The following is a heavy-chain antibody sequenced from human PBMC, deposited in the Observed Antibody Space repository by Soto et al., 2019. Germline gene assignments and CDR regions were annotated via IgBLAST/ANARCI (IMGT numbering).Heavy chain of an antibody. J-gene: IGHJ6*02. CDR3: ARFIRRRGYYGMDV. D-gene: IGHD3-10*01. Sequence: ASVKVSCKASGYTFTGYYMHWVRQAPGQGLEWTGWINPSSGGTNYAQKFQGWVTMTRDTSISTAYMELSRLRSDDTAVYYCARFIRRRGYYGMDVWGQGTTVTVS. CDR1: GYTFTGYY. CDR2: INPSSGGT. V-gene: IGHV1-2*04.